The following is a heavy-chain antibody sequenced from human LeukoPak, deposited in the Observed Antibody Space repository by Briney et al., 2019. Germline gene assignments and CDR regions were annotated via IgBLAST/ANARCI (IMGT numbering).Heavy chain of an antibody. V-gene: IGHV4-30-2*01. CDR3: ASTASGVYVFPSYFDS. CDR2: IYHSGST. J-gene: IGHJ4*02. D-gene: IGHD5/OR15-5a*01. CDR1: GGSIRSGGDS. Sequence: SQTLSLTCAVSGGSIRSGGDSWSWIRQPPGKGLEWIGYIYHSGSTYYNPSLKSRVSISVDRSKNQFSLRLNSVTAADTAVYYCASTASGVYVFPSYFDSWGQGALVTVSS.